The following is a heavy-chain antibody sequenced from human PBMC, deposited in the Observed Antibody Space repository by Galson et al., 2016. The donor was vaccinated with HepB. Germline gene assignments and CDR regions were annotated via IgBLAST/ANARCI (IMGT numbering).Heavy chain of an antibody. CDR1: GFTFSFYG. CDR2: ISYDGSSK. CDR3: AKDPRWLQQGFKYYFDF. Sequence: SLRLSCAASGFTFSFYGMHWVRQAPGKGLEWVAVISYDGSSKYYADSVKGRFTISRDNSKHTLYLQMNGLRPEDTAVYYCAKDPRWLQQGFKYYFDFWGQGTLATVSS. J-gene: IGHJ4*02. D-gene: IGHD5-24*01. V-gene: IGHV3-30*18.